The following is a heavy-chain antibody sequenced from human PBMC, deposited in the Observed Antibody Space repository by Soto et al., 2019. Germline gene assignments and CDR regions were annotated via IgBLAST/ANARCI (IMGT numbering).Heavy chain of an antibody. CDR3: AKSGSSWYLDYYYYMDV. CDR1: GFTFSSYG. J-gene: IGHJ6*03. Sequence: GGSLRLSCAASGFTFSSYGMHWVRQAPGKGLEWVAVISYDGSNKYYADSVKGRFTISRDNSKNTLYLQMNSLRAEDTAVYYCAKSGSSWYLDYYYYMDVWGKGTTVTVSS. CDR2: ISYDGSNK. D-gene: IGHD6-13*01. V-gene: IGHV3-30*18.